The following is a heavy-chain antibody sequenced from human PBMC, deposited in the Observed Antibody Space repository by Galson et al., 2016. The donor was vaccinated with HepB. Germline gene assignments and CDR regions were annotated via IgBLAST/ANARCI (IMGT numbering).Heavy chain of an antibody. CDR3: AKDLGGRMVTVYYYMDV. Sequence: SLRLSCAASGFIFSTYAMSWVRQAPGKGLEWVSALSGSGGYTYYADSVKGRFTISRDNSKNTLYLQMNSLRAEDTAVYYWAKDLGGRMVTVYYYMDVWGKGTTVTVSS. J-gene: IGHJ6*03. V-gene: IGHV3-23*01. D-gene: IGHD4-23*01. CDR1: GFIFSTYA. CDR2: LSGSGGYT.